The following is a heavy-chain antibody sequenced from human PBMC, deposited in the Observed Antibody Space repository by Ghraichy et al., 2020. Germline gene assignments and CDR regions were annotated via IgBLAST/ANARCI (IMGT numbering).Heavy chain of an antibody. CDR3: ARDKDYNWFDP. CDR1: GFTVSSNY. J-gene: IGHJ5*02. V-gene: IGHV3-53*01. Sequence: GGSLRLSCAASGFTVSSNYMSWVRQAPGKGLEWVSVFYSGGSTYYADSVKGRFTISRDNSKNTLYLQMNSLRAEDTAVYYCARDKDYNWFDPWGQGTLVTVSS. CDR2: FYSGGST. D-gene: IGHD2-15*01.